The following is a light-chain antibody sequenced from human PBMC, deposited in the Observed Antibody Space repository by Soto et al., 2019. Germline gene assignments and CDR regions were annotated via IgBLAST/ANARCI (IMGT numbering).Light chain of an antibody. J-gene: IGLJ1*01. CDR3: FSYTSSGTYV. Sequence: QSALTQPASVSGSLGQSITISCTGTTRDIAGYNYISWYQQLPGKAPKLMIYQVTIRPSGISNRFSGSKSGNTASLTISGLQAEDETDYYCFSYTSSGTYVFGTGTKLTVL. CDR1: TRDIAGYNY. CDR2: QVT. V-gene: IGLV2-14*01.